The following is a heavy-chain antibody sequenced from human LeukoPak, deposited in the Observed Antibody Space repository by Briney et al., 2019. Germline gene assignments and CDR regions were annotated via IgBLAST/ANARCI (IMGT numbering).Heavy chain of an antibody. Sequence: GGSLRLSCAASGFTVSSSNYMNWVRQAPGKGLEWVSTISGSTHTTYYADSVKGRFTISRDNSKNTLYLQMNSLRAEDTAVYYCAKDREGGYDYVWGSYSFDYWGQGTLVTVSS. D-gene: IGHD3-16*01. CDR3: AKDREGGYDYVWGSYSFDY. V-gene: IGHV3-23*01. J-gene: IGHJ4*02. CDR2: ISGSTHTT. CDR1: GFTVSSSNY.